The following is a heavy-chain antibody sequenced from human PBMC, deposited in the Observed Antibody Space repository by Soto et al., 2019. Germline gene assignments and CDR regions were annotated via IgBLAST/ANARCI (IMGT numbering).Heavy chain of an antibody. V-gene: IGHV1-69*13. D-gene: IGHD3-22*01. CDR3: ARDPTRITMIVVVSPPADAFDI. CDR1: GGTFSSYA. CDR2: IIPIFGTA. J-gene: IGHJ3*02. Sequence: SVKVSCKASGGTFSSYAISWVRQAPGQGLEWMGGIIPIFGTANYAQKFQGRVTITADESTSTAYMELSSLRSEDTAVYYCARDPTRITMIVVVSPPADAFDIWGQGTMVTVSS.